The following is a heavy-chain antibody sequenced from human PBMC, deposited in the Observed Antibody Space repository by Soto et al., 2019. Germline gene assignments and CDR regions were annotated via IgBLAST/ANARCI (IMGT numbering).Heavy chain of an antibody. CDR3: ARQWSNSGWIGYGI. CDR2: TYYTSTWNN. Sequence: PSQTLSLTCAISGDSVSSNSVTWSWIRQSPSGGLEWLGKTYYTSTWNNVYAGSVKSRITINPDTSKNQVSLQVNSVTPEDTAVYYCARQWSNSGWIGYGIWGQGTMVTVSS. V-gene: IGHV6-1*01. CDR1: GDSVSSNSVT. D-gene: IGHD6-25*01. J-gene: IGHJ3*02.